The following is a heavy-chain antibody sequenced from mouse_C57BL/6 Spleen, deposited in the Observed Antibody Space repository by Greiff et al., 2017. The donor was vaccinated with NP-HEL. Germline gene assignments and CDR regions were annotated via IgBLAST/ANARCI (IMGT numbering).Heavy chain of an antibody. V-gene: IGHV1-82*01. CDR1: GYAFSSSW. CDR3: ARKYGDYYGSSAWFAY. J-gene: IGHJ3*01. Sequence: VQLQESGPELVKPGASVKISCKASGYAFSSSWMNWVKQRPGKGLEWIGRIYPGDGDTNYNGKFKGKATLTADKSSSTAYMQLSSLTSEDSAVYFCARKYGDYYGSSAWFAYWGQGTLVTVSA. D-gene: IGHD1-1*01. CDR2: IYPGDGDT.